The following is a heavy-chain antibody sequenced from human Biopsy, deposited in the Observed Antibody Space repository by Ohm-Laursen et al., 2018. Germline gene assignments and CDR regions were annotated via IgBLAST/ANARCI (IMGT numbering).Heavy chain of an antibody. V-gene: IGHV1-2*02. Sequence: ASVKVSCKASAYSFGHHRIHRVRQAPGQGLEWMGLIDPKSGGTNYAQKFQGRVTITRDQSISTAYMELRRLTSDDTAVFYCARELGDFWGGRQFEFWGQGTLVTVSS. CDR3: ARELGDFWGGRQFEF. CDR1: AYSFGHHR. D-gene: IGHD3-3*01. CDR2: IDPKSGGT. J-gene: IGHJ4*02.